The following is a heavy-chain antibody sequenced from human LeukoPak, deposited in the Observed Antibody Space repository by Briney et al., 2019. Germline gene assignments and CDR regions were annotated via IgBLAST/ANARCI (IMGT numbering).Heavy chain of an antibody. J-gene: IGHJ4*02. CDR2: ISGSGGST. V-gene: IGHV3-23*01. CDR1: GFTFSSYA. Sequence: GGSLRLSCAASGFTFSSYAMSWVRQAPGKGLEWVSAISGSGGSTYYADSVKGRFTISRDNSKNSLYLQMNSLRAEDTAVYYCARDGDSSSPFSYWGQGTLVTVSS. CDR3: ARDGDSSSPFSY. D-gene: IGHD6-13*01.